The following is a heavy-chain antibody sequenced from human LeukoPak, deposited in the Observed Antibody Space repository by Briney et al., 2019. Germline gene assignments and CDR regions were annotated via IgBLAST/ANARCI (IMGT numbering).Heavy chain of an antibody. J-gene: IGHJ4*02. CDR1: GFTFSAYD. Sequence: GASVKDSCKATGFTFSAYDINWVRQATGQGLEWMGWMNPNSGNTGFAQKFQGRVTMTRDTSINTAYMELSNLRSEDTAVYYCARVSQTPAYYYTSGYYYHGYWGQGTRVTVSS. CDR3: ARVSQTPAYYYTSGYYYHGY. V-gene: IGHV1-8*01. D-gene: IGHD3-22*01. CDR2: MNPNSGNT.